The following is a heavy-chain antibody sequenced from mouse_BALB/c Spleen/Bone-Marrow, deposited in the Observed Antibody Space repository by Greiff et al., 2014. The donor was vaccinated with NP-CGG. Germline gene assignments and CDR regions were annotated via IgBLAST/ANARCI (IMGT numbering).Heavy chain of an antibody. V-gene: IGHV1-69*02. Sequence: QVQLKESGAELVRPGASVKLSCKTSGYTFTSYWIKWGKQRPGQGLEWIGNIYPSDNYTNYNQKFKDKATLTVDISSTTAYMQLSSPTSEDSAVYYCTRTYEYFDYWGQGTTLTVSS. CDR3: TRTYEYFDY. CDR2: IYPSDNYT. J-gene: IGHJ2*01. CDR1: GYTFTSYW. D-gene: IGHD2-3*01.